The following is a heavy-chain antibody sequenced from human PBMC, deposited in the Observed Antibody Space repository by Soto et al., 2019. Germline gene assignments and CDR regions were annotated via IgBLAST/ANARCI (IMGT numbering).Heavy chain of an antibody. CDR2: IKQDGSEK. Sequence: EVQLVESGGGLVQPGGSLRLSCAASGFTFSSYWMSWVRQAPGKGLEWVANIKQDGSEKYYVDSVKGRFTISRDNAKNSLYLQMNRLRAEDTAVYYCARCYSITIFGDGGWFDPWGQGTLVTVSS. CDR1: GFTFSSYW. J-gene: IGHJ5*02. D-gene: IGHD3-3*01. V-gene: IGHV3-7*05. CDR3: ARCYSITIFGDGGWFDP.